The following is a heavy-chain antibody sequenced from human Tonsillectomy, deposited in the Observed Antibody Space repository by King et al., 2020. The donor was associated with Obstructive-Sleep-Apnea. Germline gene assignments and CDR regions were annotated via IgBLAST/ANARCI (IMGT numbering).Heavy chain of an antibody. D-gene: IGHD5-12*01. CDR2: ISYDGSNK. Sequence: VQLVESGGGVVQPGRSLRLSCAASGFTFSSYAMHWVRQAPGKGLEWGAVISYDGSNKYYADSVKGRFTISRDNSKNTLYLQMNSMRAEDTAVYYCTGTPRGMATITWYFDLWGRGTLVTVSS. CDR1: GFTFSSYA. V-gene: IGHV3-30-3*01. J-gene: IGHJ2*01. CDR3: TGTPRGMATITWYFDL.